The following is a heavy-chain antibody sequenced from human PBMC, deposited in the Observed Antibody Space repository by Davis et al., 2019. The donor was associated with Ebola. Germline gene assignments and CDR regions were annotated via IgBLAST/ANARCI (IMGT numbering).Heavy chain of an antibody. V-gene: IGHV4-39*01. CDR1: GDSISSPFY. Sequence: PSETLSLTCTVFGDSISSPFYWGWIRQPPGKGLEWIGNIYYSGNTYYKTSLQSRVTISMETSKNQFSLKLTSVTAADTAVYFCARHSTNWYYFDHWGQGSLVTVSS. J-gene: IGHJ4*02. CDR2: IYYSGNT. CDR3: ARHSTNWYYFDH. D-gene: IGHD2-2*01.